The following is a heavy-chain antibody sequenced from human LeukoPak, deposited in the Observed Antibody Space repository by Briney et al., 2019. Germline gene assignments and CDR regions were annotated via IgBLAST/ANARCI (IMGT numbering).Heavy chain of an antibody. V-gene: IGHV1-46*01. CDR1: GYTFTSYY. D-gene: IGHD6-13*01. CDR3: ARVIAAAGKGGSGYNDY. J-gene: IGHJ4*02. CDR2: INPSGGST. Sequence: GASVKVSCKASGYTFTSYYMHWVRQAPGQGLEWMGIINPSGGSTSYAQKFQGRVTMTRDTSTSTVYMELSSLRSEDTAVYYCARVIAAAGKGGSGYNDYWGQGTLVTVSS.